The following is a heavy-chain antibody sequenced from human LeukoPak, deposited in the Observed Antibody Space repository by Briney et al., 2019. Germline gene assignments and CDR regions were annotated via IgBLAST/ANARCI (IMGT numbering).Heavy chain of an antibody. CDR1: GGSFSGYY. D-gene: IGHD3-10*01. J-gene: IGHJ4*02. CDR3: ARVRVRGVNDY. V-gene: IGHV4-34*01. Sequence: SETLSLTCAVYGGSFSGYYWSWIRQPPGKGLEWIGEINHSGSTDYNPSLKSRVTISVDTSKNQFSLKLSSVTAADTAVYYCARVRVRGVNDYWGQGTLVTVSS. CDR2: INHSGST.